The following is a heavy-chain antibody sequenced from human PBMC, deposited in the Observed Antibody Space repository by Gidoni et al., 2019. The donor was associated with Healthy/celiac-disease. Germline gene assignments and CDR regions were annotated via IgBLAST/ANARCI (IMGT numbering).Heavy chain of an antibody. CDR3: ARHPSNLVGAIEHLI. V-gene: IGHV5-51*01. CDR1: GYSFTSYW. Sequence: EVQLVQSGAEVKKPGKSRKISFTGSGYSFTSYWIGWVRQMPGKGLEWMGIIYPGDADTRYSPSFQGQVTISADKSISTAYLQWSSLKASDTAMYYCARHPSNLVGAIEHLIWGQGTMVTVSS. D-gene: IGHD1-26*01. J-gene: IGHJ3*02. CDR2: IYPGDADT.